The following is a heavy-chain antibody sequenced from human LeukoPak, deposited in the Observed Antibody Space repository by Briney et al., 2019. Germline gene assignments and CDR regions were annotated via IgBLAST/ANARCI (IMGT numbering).Heavy chain of an antibody. CDR3: TRVGYIDEGIDY. CDR1: GFTFTTYW. CDR2: IKQDGSKK. J-gene: IGHJ4*02. V-gene: IGHV3-7*04. Sequence: GGSLRLSCAASGFTFTTYWMMWVRQAPGKGLEWVANIKQDGSKKSYVDSVKGRFTISRDNAKNSLYLQMNSLRVEDTAIYYCTRVGYIDEGIDYWGQGTLVTVSS. D-gene: IGHD5-24*01.